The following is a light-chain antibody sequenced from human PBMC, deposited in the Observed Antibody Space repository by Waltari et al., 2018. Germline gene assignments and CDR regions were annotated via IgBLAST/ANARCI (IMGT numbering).Light chain of an antibody. CDR1: QSLLHSNGYNY. J-gene: IGKJ2*01. Sequence: DIVMTQSTLSLPVTPGEPASISCRSSQSLLHSNGYNYLDWYLQKPGQSPQLLIYCGSNRASGVPDRFSGSGSVTDFTLKISRVEAEDVGVYYCMQALQTPPYTFGQGTKLEIK. CDR3: MQALQTPPYT. CDR2: CGS. V-gene: IGKV2-28*01.